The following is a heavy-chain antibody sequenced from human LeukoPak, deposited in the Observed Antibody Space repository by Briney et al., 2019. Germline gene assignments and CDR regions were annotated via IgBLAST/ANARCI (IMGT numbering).Heavy chain of an antibody. V-gene: IGHV3-23*01. CDR3: AKENGYMDV. Sequence: PGGSLRLSCAASGFTFSINAMSWVRQAPGKGLEWVSGISGGGGSTYYADSVKGRFTISRDNSKNTLYLQSNSLRAEDTAVYHCAKENGYMDVWGKGTIVTVSS. CDR1: GFTFSINA. CDR2: ISGGGGST. J-gene: IGHJ6*03.